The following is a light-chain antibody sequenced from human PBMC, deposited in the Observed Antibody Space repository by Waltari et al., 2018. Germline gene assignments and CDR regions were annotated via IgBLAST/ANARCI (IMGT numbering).Light chain of an antibody. J-gene: IGKJ2*01. CDR2: KAS. CDR3: QQYNSYPYT. V-gene: IGKV1-5*03. CDR1: QRISSS. Sequence: DIQMTQSPSTPSASVGDRVTITCRASQRISSSLDWYQHKPWKAPKLLIYKASSLESGVPSRFSVSGSGTEFTLTISSLQPDDFATYYCQQYNSYPYTFGQGTKLEIK.